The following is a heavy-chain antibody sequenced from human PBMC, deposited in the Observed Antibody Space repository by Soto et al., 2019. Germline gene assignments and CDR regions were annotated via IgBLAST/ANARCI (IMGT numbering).Heavy chain of an antibody. CDR3: ANRNYYAKSGYTFPYFDF. CDR2: ISGNGGRT. D-gene: IGHD3-22*01. Sequence: EVQLLESGGGLVQPGGPLRLSCAASGFTFSNYDMSWVRQAPGKGLDWVSTISGNGGRTYYADSVKGRFTFSRDNSKTTVYLQMNSLRVEDTAVYYCANRNYYAKSGYTFPYFDFWCQVSLVTVAS. V-gene: IGHV3-23*01. CDR1: GFTFSNYD. J-gene: IGHJ5*01.